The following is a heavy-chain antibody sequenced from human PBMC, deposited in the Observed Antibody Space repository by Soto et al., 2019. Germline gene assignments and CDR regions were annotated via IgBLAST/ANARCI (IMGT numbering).Heavy chain of an antibody. Sequence: ASLKVSCKASGYTFTNYDINWVRRANGQGLEWMGWMNANSGSAGYAQNFQGRVTLTRDTSSSTAYMELRGLRSEDTAMYYCARGGPAAGFDNWGQGTLVTVSS. D-gene: IGHD6-13*01. V-gene: IGHV1-8*01. CDR1: GYTFTNYD. CDR2: MNANSGSA. J-gene: IGHJ4*02. CDR3: ARGGPAAGFDN.